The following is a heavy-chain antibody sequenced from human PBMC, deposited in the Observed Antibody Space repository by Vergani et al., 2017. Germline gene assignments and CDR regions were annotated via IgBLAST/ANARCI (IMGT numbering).Heavy chain of an antibody. J-gene: IGHJ6*02. D-gene: IGHD3-16*01. CDR2: IRYDGSSE. CDR1: GFTLNTYG. CDR3: ANSVMAGNGGVAYFGMDV. V-gene: IGHV3-30*02. Sequence: QVQILQSGGGVVQPGGSLRLSCTLSGFTLNTYGIHWVRQAPGKGLEWVSFIRYDGSSEYYGDSVKGRFTISRDKSQNTVNLQMNSLRTEDTAVYFCANSVMAGNGGVAYFGMDVWGRGTTVTVSS.